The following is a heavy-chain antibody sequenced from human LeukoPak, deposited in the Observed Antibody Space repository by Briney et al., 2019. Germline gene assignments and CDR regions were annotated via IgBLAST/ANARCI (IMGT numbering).Heavy chain of an antibody. Sequence: PSETLSLTCTVSGYSISIGYYWGWIRQPPGKGLGWIGSVYHSGSTYYNPSLKSRVTISVDTSKNQFSLKLNSVTAADTAVYYCARAIDVRSDPILLLWFGETSFDSWGQGTLVTVSS. J-gene: IGHJ5*01. CDR1: GYSISIGYY. CDR3: ARAIDVRSDPILLLWFGETSFDS. CDR2: VYHSGST. V-gene: IGHV4-38-2*02. D-gene: IGHD3-10*01.